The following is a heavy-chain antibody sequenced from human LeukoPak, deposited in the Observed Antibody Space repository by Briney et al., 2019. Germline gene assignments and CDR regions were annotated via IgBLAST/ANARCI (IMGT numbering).Heavy chain of an antibody. CDR2: INPNSGGT. CDR1: GYTFTGYY. J-gene: IGHJ4*02. Sequence: ASVKVSCKASGYTFTGYYMHWVRQAPGQGLEWMGWINPNSGGTNYAQKFQGRVTVTRDTSISTAYMELSRLRSDDTAVYYCARDRDYSKTERGFDYWGQGTLVTVSS. V-gene: IGHV1-2*02. CDR3: ARDRDYSKTERGFDY. D-gene: IGHD4-11*01.